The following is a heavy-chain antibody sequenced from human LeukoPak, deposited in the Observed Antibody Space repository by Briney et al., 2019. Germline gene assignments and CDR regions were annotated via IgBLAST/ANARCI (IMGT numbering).Heavy chain of an antibody. D-gene: IGHD1-26*01. Sequence: SETLSLTCTVSGGSINNYYWSWIRQPPGKELELIGYIYYSGSTNYNPSLKSRVTISVDTSKNQFSLKLSSVTAGDTALYYCARRASGSYYIDFWGQGTLVTVSS. CDR1: GGSINNYY. CDR3: ARRASGSYYIDF. V-gene: IGHV4-59*08. J-gene: IGHJ4*02. CDR2: IYYSGST.